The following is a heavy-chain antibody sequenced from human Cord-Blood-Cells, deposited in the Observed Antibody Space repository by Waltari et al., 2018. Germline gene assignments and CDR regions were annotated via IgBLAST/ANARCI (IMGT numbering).Heavy chain of an antibody. J-gene: IGHJ4*02. V-gene: IGHV4-61*01. Sequence: QVQLQESGPGLVKPSATLSLTCTASGGSVSSGSSSWSWIRQPPGKGLEWIGYIYYSGSTNYNPSLKSRVTISVDTSKNQFSLKLSSVTAADTAVYYCARDSAAGIVDYWGQGTLVTVSS. CDR2: IYYSGST. D-gene: IGHD6-13*01. CDR3: ARDSAAGIVDY. CDR1: GGSVSSGSSS.